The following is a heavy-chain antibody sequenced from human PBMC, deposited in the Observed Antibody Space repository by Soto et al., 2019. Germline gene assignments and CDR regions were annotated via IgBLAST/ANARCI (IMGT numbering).Heavy chain of an antibody. V-gene: IGHV3-23*01. Sequence: LRLSCAVSGFTFRNYAMSWVRQAPGKGLEWVAGITGTGNSISYSDSVRGRFTISRDNSENTLYLQMNSLRAEDTAVYWCAETPNSRILNSWGQGALVTVSS. CDR2: ITGTGNSI. CDR3: AETPNSRILNS. J-gene: IGHJ4*02. CDR1: GFTFRNYA. D-gene: IGHD3-9*01.